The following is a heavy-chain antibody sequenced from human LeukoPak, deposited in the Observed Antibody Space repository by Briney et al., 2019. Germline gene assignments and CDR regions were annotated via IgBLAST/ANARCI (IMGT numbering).Heavy chain of an antibody. V-gene: IGHV3-30*02. CDR2: ILYDGTNK. CDR1: GFTFSSYG. D-gene: IGHD3-16*01. J-gene: IGHJ4*02. Sequence: GGSLRLSCAASGFTFSSYGMHWVRQAPGKGLEWVASILYDGTNKLYADSVKGRFSISRDSSKNILYLQMNSLIAGDTAVYYCARCVDSNDVYDWGSFACDYWGQGTLVTVSS. CDR3: ARCVDSNDVYDWGSFACDY.